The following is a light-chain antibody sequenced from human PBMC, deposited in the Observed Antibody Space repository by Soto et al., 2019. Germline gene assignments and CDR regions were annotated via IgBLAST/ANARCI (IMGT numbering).Light chain of an antibody. J-gene: IGKJ1*01. CDR3: QHYNSYSEA. Sequence: AIRMTQSPSSFSASTGYRVTITCRASQGISSYLAWYQQKPGKAPKLLIYKASTLKSGVPSRFSGSGSGTEFTLTISSLQPDDFATYYCQHYNSYSEAFGQGTKVDI. V-gene: IGKV1-8*01. CDR2: KAS. CDR1: QGISSY.